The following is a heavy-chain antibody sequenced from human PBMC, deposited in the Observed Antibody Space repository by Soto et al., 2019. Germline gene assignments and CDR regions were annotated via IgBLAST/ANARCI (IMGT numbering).Heavy chain of an antibody. V-gene: IGHV3-30-3*01. Sequence: PVGSLRLSCAASGFTFSSYAMHWVRQAPGKGLEWVAVISYDGSNKYYADSVKGRFTISRDNSKNTLYLQMNSLRAEDTAVYYCARSVEDVLLWFGEFHLPYDYYYGMDVWGQGTTVTVSS. CDR3: ARSVEDVLLWFGEFHLPYDYYYGMDV. CDR2: ISYDGSNK. D-gene: IGHD3-10*01. J-gene: IGHJ6*02. CDR1: GFTFSSYA.